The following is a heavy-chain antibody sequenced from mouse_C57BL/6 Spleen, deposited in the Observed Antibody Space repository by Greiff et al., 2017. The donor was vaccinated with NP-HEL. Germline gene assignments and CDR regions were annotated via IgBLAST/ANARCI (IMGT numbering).Heavy chain of an antibody. D-gene: IGHD1-1*01. CDR2: INPNNGGT. Sequence: EVQLQQSGPELVKPGASVKMSCKASGYTFTDYNMHWVKQSHGKSLEWIGYINPNNGGTSYNQKFKGKATLTVNKSSSTAYMELRSLTSEDSAVYYCASPFTTVVATDYAMDYWGQGTSVTVSS. CDR3: ASPFTTVVATDYAMDY. V-gene: IGHV1-22*01. J-gene: IGHJ4*01. CDR1: GYTFTDYN.